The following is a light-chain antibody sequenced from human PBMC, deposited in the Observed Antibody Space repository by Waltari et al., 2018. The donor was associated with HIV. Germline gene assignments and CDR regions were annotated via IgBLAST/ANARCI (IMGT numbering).Light chain of an antibody. CDR1: SPNFGPKF. V-gene: IGLV1-47*01. Sequence: QSVLTQSPSTSASPGQRVTIPCSGNSPNFGPKFVPWYQRLPGTAPKLLIFRNNQRPSGVPDRFSGSKSDTSASLVISVLRSEDEAEYFCVVWDGSLSAWLFGGGTKVAVL. CDR3: VVWDGSLSAWL. CDR2: RNN. J-gene: IGLJ3*02.